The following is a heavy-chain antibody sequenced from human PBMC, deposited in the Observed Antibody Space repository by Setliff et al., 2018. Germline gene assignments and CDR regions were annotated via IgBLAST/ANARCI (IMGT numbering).Heavy chain of an antibody. J-gene: IGHJ3*02. CDR1: GYNFNNDW. CDR3: ARGGDSGSYFLANHDAFDI. D-gene: IGHD1-26*01. V-gene: IGHV5-51*01. Sequence: GESLKISCKGSGYNFNNDWIGWVRQMPGKGLEWMGSIFPGDSDTRYSPSFQGQVTISADKSISTAYLQWSSLKASDTAMYYCARGGDSGSYFLANHDAFDIWGQGTMVTVSS. CDR2: IFPGDSDT.